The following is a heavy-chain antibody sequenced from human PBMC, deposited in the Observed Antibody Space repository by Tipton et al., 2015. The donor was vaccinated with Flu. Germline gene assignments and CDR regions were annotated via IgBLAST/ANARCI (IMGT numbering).Heavy chain of an antibody. D-gene: IGHD4-17*01. Sequence: TLSLTCAVYGGSFSGYYWSWIRQSPGKGLEWIGEINDREKTNFNPSLKSRVTMSIDESKNQVSLRLKSVTAADTALYYCARGRPVTIGAYFDNWGHGSLVTVSS. CDR3: ARGRPVTIGAYFDN. CDR2: INDREKT. V-gene: IGHV4-34*01. CDR1: GGSFSGYY. J-gene: IGHJ4*01.